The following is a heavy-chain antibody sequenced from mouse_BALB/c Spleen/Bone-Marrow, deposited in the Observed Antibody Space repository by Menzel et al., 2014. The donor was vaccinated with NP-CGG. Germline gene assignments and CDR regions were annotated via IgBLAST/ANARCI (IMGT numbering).Heavy chain of an antibody. J-gene: IGHJ2*01. CDR3: ARYRLGTYFDY. V-gene: IGHV14-3*02. CDR1: GFHIKDTY. D-gene: IGHD2-14*01. CDR2: IDSANGNT. Sequence: VQLKQSGAELVKPGASVKLSCTASGFHIKDTYMHWVKQRPEQGLEWIGRIDSANGNTKYDPKFQGKATITADTSSNTAYLQLSSLTSEDTAVYYCARYRLGTYFDYWGQGTTLTVSS.